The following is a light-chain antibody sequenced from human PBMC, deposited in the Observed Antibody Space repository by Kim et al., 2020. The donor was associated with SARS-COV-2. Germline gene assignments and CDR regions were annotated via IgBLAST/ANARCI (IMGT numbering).Light chain of an antibody. CDR2: KAS. V-gene: IGKV1-5*03. J-gene: IGKJ1*01. CDR3: QQYNSYSMT. Sequence: ASVGDRVTITCRASQSISSWLAWYQQKPGKAPKLLIYKASSLESGVPSRFSGSGSGTEFTLTISSLQPDDFATYYCQQYNSYSMTFGQGTKVDIK. CDR1: QSISSW.